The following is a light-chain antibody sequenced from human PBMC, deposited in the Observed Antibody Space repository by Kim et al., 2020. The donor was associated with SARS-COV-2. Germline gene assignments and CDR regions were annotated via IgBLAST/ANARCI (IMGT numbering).Light chain of an antibody. CDR3: QVWDSDSDHWV. Sequence: ATGKAARITCGGNNIGSKSVYWCQQKPGQAPGLVIYSDSDRPSGIPERFSGSNTANTATLTISRVEAGDEADYYCQVWDSDSDHWVFGGGTKLTVL. CDR2: SDS. V-gene: IGLV3-21*04. CDR1: NIGSKS. J-gene: IGLJ3*02.